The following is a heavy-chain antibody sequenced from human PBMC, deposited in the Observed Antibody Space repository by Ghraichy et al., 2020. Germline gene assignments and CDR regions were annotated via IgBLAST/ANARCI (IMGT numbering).Heavy chain of an antibody. CDR3: ARGSRSSSWYLDY. CDR1: GGSFSGYY. Sequence: SETLSLTCAVYGGSFSGYYWSWIRQPPGKGLEWIREINHSGSTNYNPSLKSRVTISVDTSKNQFSLKLSSVTAADTAVYYCARGSRSSSWYLDYWGQGTLVTVSS. D-gene: IGHD6-13*01. V-gene: IGHV4-34*01. CDR2: INHSGST. J-gene: IGHJ4*02.